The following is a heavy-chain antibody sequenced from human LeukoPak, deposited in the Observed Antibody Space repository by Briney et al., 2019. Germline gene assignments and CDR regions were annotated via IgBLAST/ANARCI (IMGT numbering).Heavy chain of an antibody. V-gene: IGHV3-53*01. CDR1: GFTVSSNY. D-gene: IGHD1-20*01. CDR2: IYSGGST. CDR3: ARVNRWYNWKEYFDY. Sequence: GSLRLSCAASGFTVSSNYMSWVRQAPGKGLEWVSVIYSGGSTYYADSVKGRFTISRDNSKNTLYLQMNSLRAEDTAVYYCARVNRWYNWKEYFDYWGQGTLVTVSS. J-gene: IGHJ4*02.